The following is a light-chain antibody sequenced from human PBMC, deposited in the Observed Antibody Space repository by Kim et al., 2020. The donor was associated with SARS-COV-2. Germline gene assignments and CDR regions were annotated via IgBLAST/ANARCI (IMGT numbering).Light chain of an antibody. Sequence: SSELTQDSAVSVALGQTVRITCQGDSLRTYYASWYQQKPGQAPVIVIYGKNNRPSGIPDRFSGSSSGNTASLTITGAQAEDEADYYFNSRDTSGNHLLFG. CDR1: SLRTYY. J-gene: IGLJ2*01. CDR2: GKN. V-gene: IGLV3-19*01. CDR3: NSRDTSGNHLL.